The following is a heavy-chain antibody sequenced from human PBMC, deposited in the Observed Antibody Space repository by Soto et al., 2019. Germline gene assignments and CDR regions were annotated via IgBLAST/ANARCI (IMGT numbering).Heavy chain of an antibody. CDR3: AKDPSRSPGNWLDS. J-gene: IGHJ5*01. CDR1: GFTFSSYA. Sequence: EVQLLESGGGLVQPGGTLGLSCVASGFTFSSYAMSWLRQAPGKELEWVSGISSGGVAHYVDSVKGRFTISRENSKNSLFLEMTSLIAEDTATYYCAKDPSRSPGNWLDSWGQGIVVKVSS. V-gene: IGHV3-23*01. D-gene: IGHD6-6*01. CDR2: ISSGGVA.